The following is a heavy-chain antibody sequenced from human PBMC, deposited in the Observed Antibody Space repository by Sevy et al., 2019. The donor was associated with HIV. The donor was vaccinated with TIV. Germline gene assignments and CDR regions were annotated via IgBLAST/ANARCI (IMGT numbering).Heavy chain of an antibody. D-gene: IGHD6-6*01. J-gene: IGHJ5*02. Sequence: SETLSLTCAVYGGSFSGYYWSWIRQPPGKGLEWIGEINHSGSTNYNPSLKSRVTISVDTSKNQFSLKLISVTAADTAVYYCARVPYSSSPGDNWFDPWGQGTLVTVSS. CDR2: INHSGST. CDR3: ARVPYSSSPGDNWFDP. V-gene: IGHV4-34*01. CDR1: GGSFSGYY.